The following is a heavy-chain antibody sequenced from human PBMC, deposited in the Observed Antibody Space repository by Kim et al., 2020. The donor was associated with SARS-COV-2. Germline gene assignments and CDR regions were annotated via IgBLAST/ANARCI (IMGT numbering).Heavy chain of an antibody. CDR3: ARPSSSWRYFDY. CDR2: IYSGGST. J-gene: IGHJ4*02. CDR1: GFTVSSYY. V-gene: IGHV3-66*04. Sequence: GGSLRLSCAASGFTVSSYYMSWVRQAPGKGLEWVSVIYSGGSTYYADSVKGRFTISRDNSKNTLYLQMNSLRAEDTAVYYCARPSSSWRYFDYWGQGTLVTVSS. D-gene: IGHD6-13*01.